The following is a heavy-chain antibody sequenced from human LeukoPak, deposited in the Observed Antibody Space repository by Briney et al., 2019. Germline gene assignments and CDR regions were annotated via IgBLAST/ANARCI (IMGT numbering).Heavy chain of an antibody. J-gene: IGHJ4*02. Sequence: SQTLSLTCAISGDSVSSISAAWIWIRQSPSRGLEWLGRTYYRSRWYNDYAVSVRSRITINPDTSKNQFSLQLNSVTPEDTAVYYCARDSGLYDYWGQGTLVTVSS. D-gene: IGHD7-27*01. CDR1: GDSVSSISAA. CDR3: ARDSGLYDY. V-gene: IGHV6-1*01. CDR2: TYYRSRWYN.